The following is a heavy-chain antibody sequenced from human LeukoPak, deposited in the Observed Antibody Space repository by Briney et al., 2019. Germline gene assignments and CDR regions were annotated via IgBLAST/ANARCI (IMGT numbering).Heavy chain of an antibody. CDR3: ARVLAEQQLVWDLPDY. CDR1: GYTFTSYG. D-gene: IGHD6-13*01. Sequence: ASVKVSCKASGYTFTSYGISWVRQAPGQGLEWMGWISAYNGNTNYAQKLQGRVTMTTDTSTSTAYMELRSLRSDDTAVYYCARVLAEQQLVWDLPDYWGQGTLVTVSS. V-gene: IGHV1-18*01. CDR2: ISAYNGNT. J-gene: IGHJ4*02.